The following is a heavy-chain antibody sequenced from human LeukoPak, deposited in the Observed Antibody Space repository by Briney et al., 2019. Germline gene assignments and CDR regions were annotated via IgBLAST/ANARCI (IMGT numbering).Heavy chain of an antibody. CDR3: ARVPLTGTTGE. CDR1: GGSFSGYY. Sequence: PSETLSLTCAVYGGSFSGYYWSWIRQPPGKGLEWIGEINHSGSTNYNPSLKRRVTISVDTSKNQFSLKLSSVTAADTAVYYCARVPLTGTTGEWGQGTLVTVSS. CDR2: INHSGST. V-gene: IGHV4-34*01. D-gene: IGHD1-7*01. J-gene: IGHJ4*02.